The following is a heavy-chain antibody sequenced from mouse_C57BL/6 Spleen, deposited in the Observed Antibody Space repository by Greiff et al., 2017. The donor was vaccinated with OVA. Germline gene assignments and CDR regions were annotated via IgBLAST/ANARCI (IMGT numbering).Heavy chain of an antibody. Sequence: VQLQQSVAELVRPGASVKLSCTASGFNIKNTYMHWVKQRPEQGLEWIGRIDPANGNTKYAQKFQGKVTITADTSSNTAYLQLSSLTSEDTAIYYCARIHGSSYYAMDYWGQGTSVTVSS. V-gene: IGHV14-3*01. J-gene: IGHJ4*01. CDR1: GFNIKNTY. CDR3: ARIHGSSYYAMDY. CDR2: IDPANGNT. D-gene: IGHD1-1*01.